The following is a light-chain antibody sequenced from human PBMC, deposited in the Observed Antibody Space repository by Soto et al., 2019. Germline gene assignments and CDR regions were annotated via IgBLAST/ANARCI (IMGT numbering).Light chain of an antibody. CDR3: QQRSNWPIT. Sequence: EIVLTQSPATLSLSPGARATLSCRASQSVSSYLAWYQQKPGQAPRLLIYDASNRATGIPARFSGSGSGTDFTLTISSLEPEEFAVYYCQQRSNWPITVGPGTKVDNK. CDR1: QSVSSY. V-gene: IGKV3-11*01. CDR2: DAS. J-gene: IGKJ3*01.